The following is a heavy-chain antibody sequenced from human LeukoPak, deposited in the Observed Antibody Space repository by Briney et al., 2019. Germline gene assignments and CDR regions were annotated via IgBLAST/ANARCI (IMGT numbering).Heavy chain of an antibody. Sequence: SETLSLTCTVSGGSISGYYWSWIRQPPGKGLDWNGYIYYSGSTTYNPSLKSRVTISIDTSKNQFSLKLSSVTAADTAVYYCARGLGGSYRYTLGYWGRGTLVTVSS. CDR3: ARGLGGSYRYTLGY. D-gene: IGHD3-16*02. CDR1: GGSISGYY. V-gene: IGHV4-59*01. J-gene: IGHJ4*02. CDR2: IYYSGST.